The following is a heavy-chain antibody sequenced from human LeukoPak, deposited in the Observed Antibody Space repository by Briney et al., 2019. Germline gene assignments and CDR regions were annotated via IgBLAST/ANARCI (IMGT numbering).Heavy chain of an antibody. D-gene: IGHD6-19*01. J-gene: IGHJ4*02. CDR3: ATVRRSSSGWFFDY. CDR1: GFTFSSYW. Sequence: GGSLRLSCAASGFTFSSYWMSWVRQAPGKGLEWVANVKQDGSEKYYVDSVKGRFTISRDKAKNSLYLQMNGLRAEDTAVYYCATVRRSSSGWFFDYWGQGTLVTVSS. V-gene: IGHV3-7*01. CDR2: VKQDGSEK.